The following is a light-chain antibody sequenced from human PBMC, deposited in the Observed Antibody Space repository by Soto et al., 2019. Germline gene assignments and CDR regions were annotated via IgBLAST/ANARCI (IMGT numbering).Light chain of an antibody. CDR3: HQYYSVPLP. CDR2: WAS. Sequence: DIVMTQSPDSLAVSLGERATINCKSSQSVLYSSNNKNYLAWYQQKPGQPPKLLIYWASTRESGVPDRFSGSGSGTDFTLTISSLQAEDVAVYYCHQYYSVPLPFGAGTNVDIK. V-gene: IGKV4-1*01. J-gene: IGKJ3*01. CDR1: QSVLYSSNNKNY.